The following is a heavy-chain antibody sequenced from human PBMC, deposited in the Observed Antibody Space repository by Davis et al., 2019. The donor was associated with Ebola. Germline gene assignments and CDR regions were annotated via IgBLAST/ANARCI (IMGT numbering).Heavy chain of an antibody. D-gene: IGHD5-18*01. CDR2: INTNTGNP. Sequence: GESLKISCAASGSSFSSHGMHWVRQAPGQGLEWMGWINTNTGNPTNAQGFTGRFVFSLDTSVSTAYLQISSLKAEDTAVYYCGRCEENPDTTMVSCFDYWGQGTLVTVSS. CDR1: GSSFSSHG. J-gene: IGHJ4*02. CDR3: GRCEENPDTTMVSCFDY. V-gene: IGHV7-4-1*02.